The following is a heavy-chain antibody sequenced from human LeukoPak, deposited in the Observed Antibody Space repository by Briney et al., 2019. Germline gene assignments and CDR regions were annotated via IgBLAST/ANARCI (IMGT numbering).Heavy chain of an antibody. CDR3: ARVPIAARPRGYYYYMDV. CDR1: GFTFSDYY. V-gene: IGHV3-11*01. J-gene: IGHJ6*03. CDR2: ISSSGSTI. Sequence: GGSLRLSCAASGFTFSDYYVSWIRQAPGKGLEWVSYISSSGSTIYYADSVKGRFTISRDNAKNSLYLQMNSLRAEDTAVYYCARVPIAARPRGYYYYMDVWGKGTTVTVSS. D-gene: IGHD6-6*01.